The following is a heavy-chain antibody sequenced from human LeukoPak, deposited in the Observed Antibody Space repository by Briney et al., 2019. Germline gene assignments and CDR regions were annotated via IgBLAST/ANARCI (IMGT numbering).Heavy chain of an antibody. D-gene: IGHD2-15*01. V-gene: IGHV4-61*01. Sequence: SETLSLTCTVSGGSISSSSYYWSWIRQPPGKGLEWIGYIYYSGSTNYNPSLKSRVTISVDTSKNQFSLKLSSVTAADTAVYYCASQWSQAGGFDYWGQGTLVTVSS. CDR2: IYYSGST. J-gene: IGHJ4*02. CDR1: GGSISSSSYY. CDR3: ASQWSQAGGFDY.